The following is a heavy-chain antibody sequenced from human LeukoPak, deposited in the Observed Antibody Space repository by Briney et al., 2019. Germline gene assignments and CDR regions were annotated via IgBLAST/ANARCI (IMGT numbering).Heavy chain of an antibody. Sequence: SETLSLTCTVSGGSISSYYWSWIRQPPGKGLEWIGYIYYSGSTNCNPSLKSRVTISVDTSKNQFSLKLSSVTAADTAVYYCARDRSCCSSTSCTGNYYYYGMDVWGQGTTVTVSS. J-gene: IGHJ6*02. CDR2: IYYSGST. D-gene: IGHD2-2*01. CDR3: ARDRSCCSSTSCTGNYYYYGMDV. V-gene: IGHV4-59*01. CDR1: GGSISSYY.